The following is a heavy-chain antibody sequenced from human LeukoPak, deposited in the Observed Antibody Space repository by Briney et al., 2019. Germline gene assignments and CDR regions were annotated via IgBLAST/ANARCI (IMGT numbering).Heavy chain of an antibody. Sequence: PGGSLRLSCAASGFTFSSYGMHWVRQAPGKGLEWVAFIRYDGSNKYYADSVKGRFTISRDNSKNTLYLQMNSLRAEDTAVYYCAKDQIRDGLLWFGELISSFRPSYFDYWGQGTLVTVSS. V-gene: IGHV3-30*02. D-gene: IGHD3-10*01. CDR2: IRYDGSNK. J-gene: IGHJ4*02. CDR1: GFTFSSYG. CDR3: AKDQIRDGLLWFGELISSFRPSYFDY.